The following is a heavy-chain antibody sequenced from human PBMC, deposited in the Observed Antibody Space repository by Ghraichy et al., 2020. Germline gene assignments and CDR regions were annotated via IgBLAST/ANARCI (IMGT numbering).Heavy chain of an antibody. V-gene: IGHV3-7*04. D-gene: IGHD4-23*01. CDR1: GFTFSSYC. J-gene: IGHJ6*02. Sequence: GGSLRLSCAVSGFTFSSYCMSWVRQAQGKGLEWVSNITEDGSEKYYVDSVKGRFIISRDNAQNSLYLQMDSLRAEDTAVYYCARATYGGDGYHYGSDVWGQGTTVTVS. CDR2: ITEDGSEK. CDR3: ARATYGGDGYHYGSDV.